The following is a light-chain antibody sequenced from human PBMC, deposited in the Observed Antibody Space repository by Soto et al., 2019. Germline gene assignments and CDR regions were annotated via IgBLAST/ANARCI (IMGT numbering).Light chain of an antibody. J-gene: IGKJ5*01. Sequence: EIVLTQSPGTLSLSPGERATLSCRASQSVSSSYLAWYQQKPGQAPRLLINGASSRATGIPDRFSGSGSGTDFTLTISRLEPADFAVYYCQQYGTSPPSTVGQGTRLEIK. V-gene: IGKV3-20*01. CDR1: QSVSSSY. CDR2: GAS. CDR3: QQYGTSPPST.